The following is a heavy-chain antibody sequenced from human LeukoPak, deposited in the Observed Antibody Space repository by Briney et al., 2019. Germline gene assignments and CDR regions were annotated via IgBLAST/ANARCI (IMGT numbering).Heavy chain of an antibody. J-gene: IGHJ4*02. CDR1: GYSLTELS. Sequence: GASVKVSCKVSGYSLTELSNYWVRQAPGKGLEWMGGLDAEDGDGETIYAQKFEGRVTMTEDTSSDTVYMELSSLRSDDTAVYYCAVGDPYQLLEYWGQGTLVTVSS. CDR3: AVGDPYQLLEY. CDR2: LDAEDGDGET. D-gene: IGHD2-2*01. V-gene: IGHV1-24*01.